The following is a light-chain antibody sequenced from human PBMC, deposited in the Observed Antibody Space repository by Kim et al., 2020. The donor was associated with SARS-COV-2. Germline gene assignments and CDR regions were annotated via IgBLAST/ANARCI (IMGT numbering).Light chain of an antibody. Sequence: ATGKTARITCGGNNIGSKSVLWYQQKPGQAPVLVIYYDSDRPSGIPERFSGSNSGNTATLTISRVEAGDEADYYCQVWDSSSDHLVFGGGTQLTV. CDR1: NIGSKS. J-gene: IGLJ3*02. V-gene: IGLV3-21*04. CDR2: YDS. CDR3: QVWDSSSDHLV.